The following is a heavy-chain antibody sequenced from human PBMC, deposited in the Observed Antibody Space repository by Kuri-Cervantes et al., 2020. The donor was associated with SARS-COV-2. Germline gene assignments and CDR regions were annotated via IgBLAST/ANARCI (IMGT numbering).Heavy chain of an antibody. CDR1: GGSISSGGYS. CDR2: IYHSGST. D-gene: IGHD2-2*01. J-gene: IGHJ5*02. CDR3: ARHVGCSSTSCDGYNWFDP. Sequence: SCAVSGGSISSGGYSWSWIRQPPGKGLEWIGYIYHSGSTYYNPSLKSRVTISVDTSKNQFSLKLSSVTAADTAVYYCARHVGCSSTSCDGYNWFDPWGQGTLVTVSS. V-gene: IGHV4-30-2*03.